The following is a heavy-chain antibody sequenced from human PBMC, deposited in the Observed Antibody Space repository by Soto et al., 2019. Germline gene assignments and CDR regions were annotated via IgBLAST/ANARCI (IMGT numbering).Heavy chain of an antibody. Sequence: QAQLVQSGAEVKEPGASVRISCKTSEYTFSSDYVHWVRLAPGQGLEWMGVINPSGTVTVYAPKFQGRVTMTRDTSTGTVYMDLGSLRFDDTAMYYCTRDEPNGLNDAFYAWGQGTMVTVSS. V-gene: IGHV1-46*03. CDR2: INPSGTVT. J-gene: IGHJ3*01. D-gene: IGHD2-8*01. CDR3: TRDEPNGLNDAFYA. CDR1: EYTFSSDY.